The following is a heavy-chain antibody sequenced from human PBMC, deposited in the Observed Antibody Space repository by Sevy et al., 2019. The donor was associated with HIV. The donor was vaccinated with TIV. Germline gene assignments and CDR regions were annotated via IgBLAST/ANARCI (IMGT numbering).Heavy chain of an antibody. CDR3: ARGKSEGGMYYFDY. V-gene: IGHV4-34*01. CDR1: GGSFSGYY. J-gene: IGHJ4*02. D-gene: IGHD3-16*01. Sequence: SETLSLTCAVYGGSFSGYYWNWIRQPPGKGLEWIGEINHSGSTNYNPSLKSRVTISVDTSKNQFSLKLSSVTAADTAVYYCARGKSEGGMYYFDYWGQRTLVTVSS. CDR2: INHSGST.